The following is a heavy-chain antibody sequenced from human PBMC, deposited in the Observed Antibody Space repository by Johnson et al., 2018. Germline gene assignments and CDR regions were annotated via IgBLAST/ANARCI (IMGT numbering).Heavy chain of an antibody. J-gene: IGHJ3*01. CDR3: ARGAVGAV. Sequence: LVQSGGGLVQPGRSLRLSCVASGFTFDDYGMHWVRQAPGKGLEWVSGISWNSDTIGYADSVKGRFTISRDDAKNSLYLQMNSLRLDDTALYYCARGAVGAVWGQGTKVTVSS. V-gene: IGHV3-9*01. D-gene: IGHD6-19*01. CDR1: GFTFDDYG. CDR2: ISWNSDTI.